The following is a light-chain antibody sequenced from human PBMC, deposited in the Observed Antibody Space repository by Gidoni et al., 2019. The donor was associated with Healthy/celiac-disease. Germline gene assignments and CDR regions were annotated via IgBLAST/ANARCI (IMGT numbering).Light chain of an antibody. CDR3: QQYNNWPPGT. Sequence: EIVMTQSPATLSVSPRERATLSCRASQSVSSNLAWYQQKPGQAPRLLIYGASTRATGIPARFSGSGSGTEFTLTISSLQSEDFAVYYCQQYNNWPPGTFGQXTKVEIK. J-gene: IGKJ1*01. CDR1: QSVSSN. V-gene: IGKV3-15*01. CDR2: GAS.